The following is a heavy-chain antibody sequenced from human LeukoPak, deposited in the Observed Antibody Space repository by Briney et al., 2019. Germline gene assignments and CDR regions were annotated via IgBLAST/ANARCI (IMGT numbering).Heavy chain of an antibody. CDR3: ARGYCSSTSCRYFQH. J-gene: IGHJ1*01. CDR2: IYPGDSDT. D-gene: IGHD2-2*01. Sequence: PGESLEISCKGSGYSFTSYWIGWVRQMPGKGLEWMGIIYPGDSDTRYSPSFQGQVTISADKSISTAYLQWSSLKASDTAMYYCARGYCSSTSCRYFQHWGQGTLVTVSS. CDR1: GYSFTSYW. V-gene: IGHV5-51*01.